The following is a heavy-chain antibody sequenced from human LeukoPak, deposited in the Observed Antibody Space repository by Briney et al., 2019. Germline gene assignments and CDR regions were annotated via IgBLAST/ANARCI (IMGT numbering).Heavy chain of an antibody. V-gene: IGHV5-51*01. CDR3: ARPSKIRYFDSLDY. D-gene: IGHD3-9*01. Sequence: GESLKISCKGSGYSFTSYWIAWVRQMPGKGLEWMGIIYPGDSDTRYSPSFQGQVTISADNSISTAYLQWCSLKASDTAMYYCARPSKIRYFDSLDYWGQGTLVTVSS. CDR1: GYSFTSYW. J-gene: IGHJ4*02. CDR2: IYPGDSDT.